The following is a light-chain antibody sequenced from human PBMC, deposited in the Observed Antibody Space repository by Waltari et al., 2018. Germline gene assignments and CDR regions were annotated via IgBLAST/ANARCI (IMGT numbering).Light chain of an antibody. Sequence: TVLTQSPATLSLSPGDTATLSCRASQSVSSHLAWYQQKPGQAPRLLIYEASKRATGSPARFSGSGSGADFTLTITSLEPEDFAVFFCQQRSNWPSFGPGTKVEIK. CDR3: QQRSNWPS. V-gene: IGKV3-11*01. CDR2: EAS. CDR1: QSVSSH. J-gene: IGKJ1*01.